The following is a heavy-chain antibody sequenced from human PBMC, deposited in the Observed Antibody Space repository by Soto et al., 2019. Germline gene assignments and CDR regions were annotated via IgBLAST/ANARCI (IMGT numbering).Heavy chain of an antibody. CDR2: IQQDGTAK. J-gene: IGHJ4*02. CDR3: ARRYTVLSKLTQYYLIC. V-gene: IGHV3-7*01. CDR1: GLAIRTNW. D-gene: IGHD3-9*01. Sequence: GSLRLTCTASGLAIRTNWMSWVRQAPGNGRGWVANIQQDGTAKYYADSVKGRFTISRDNAKDSLNLQMNRLRADATAVHHFARRYTVLSKLTQYYLICWAQAIPDTVCS.